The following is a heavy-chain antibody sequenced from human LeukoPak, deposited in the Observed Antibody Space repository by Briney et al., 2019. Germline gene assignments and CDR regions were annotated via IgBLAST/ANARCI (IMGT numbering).Heavy chain of an antibody. CDR2: ISSSSSYI. CDR1: GFTFSSYS. J-gene: IGHJ4*02. CDR3: ASALFANGGEEGYY. V-gene: IGHV3-21*01. D-gene: IGHD3-16*01. Sequence: GGSLRLSCAASGFTFSSYSMNWVRQAPGKGLEWVSSISSSSSYIYYADSVKGRFTISRDNAKNSLYLQMNSLRAEDTAVYYCASALFANGGEEGYYWGQGTLVTVSS.